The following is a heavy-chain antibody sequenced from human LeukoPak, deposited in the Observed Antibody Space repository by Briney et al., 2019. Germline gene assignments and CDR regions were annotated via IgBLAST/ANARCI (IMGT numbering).Heavy chain of an antibody. D-gene: IGHD1-26*01. CDR2: ISSSGDYI. CDR1: GFTFSSYA. V-gene: IGHV3-21*01. J-gene: IGHJ4*02. CDR3: ARVSVAAVSGPY. Sequence: GGSLRLSCAASGFTFSSYAMSWVRQAPGKGLEWVASISSSGDYIYYADSVKGRFTISRDNAKKSLYLQMNSLRAEDTAVYYCARVSVAAVSGPYWGQGTLVTVSS.